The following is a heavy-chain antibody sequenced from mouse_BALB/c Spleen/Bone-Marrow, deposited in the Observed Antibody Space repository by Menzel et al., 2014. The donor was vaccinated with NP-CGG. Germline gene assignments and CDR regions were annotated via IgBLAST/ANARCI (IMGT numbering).Heavy chain of an antibody. CDR3: TRSYGSSYEYYFDY. J-gene: IGHJ2*01. CDR2: IYPSDSYT. D-gene: IGHD1-1*01. Sequence: QVQLQQPGAELVRPGASVKLSCKASGYTFTSYWINWVKQRPGQGLAWIGNIYPSDSYTNYNQKFKDKATLTVDKSSSTAYMQHSSPTSEDSAVYYCTRSYGSSYEYYFDYWGQGTTLTVSS. CDR1: GYTFTSYW. V-gene: IGHV1-69*02.